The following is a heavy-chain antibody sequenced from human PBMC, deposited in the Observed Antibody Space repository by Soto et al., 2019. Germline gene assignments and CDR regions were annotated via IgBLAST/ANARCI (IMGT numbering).Heavy chain of an antibody. CDR3: ARVFLEWFGGGRFDH. J-gene: IGHJ4*02. CDR1: GYTFTSYG. CDR2: ISAYNGNT. D-gene: IGHD3-3*01. V-gene: IGHV1-18*01. Sequence: QVQLVQSGAEVKKPGASVKVSCKASGYTFTSYGISWVRQAPGQGLEWMGWISAYNGNTNYAQKLQGRLTMTTDTSRSTADVELRSLRSDDKAVYYCARVFLEWFGGGRFDHWGQGTLVTVSS.